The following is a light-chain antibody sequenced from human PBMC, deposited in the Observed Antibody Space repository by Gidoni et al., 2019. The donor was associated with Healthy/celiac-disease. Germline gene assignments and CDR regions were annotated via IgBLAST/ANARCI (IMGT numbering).Light chain of an antibody. CDR2: GAS. CDR3: HQYGSSPRS. J-gene: IGKJ1*01. CDR1: QSVSSSY. Sequence: EIVLTQSPGTLSLSPGERATLSCRASQSVSSSYLAWYQQKPGQAPRLLMYGASSRATGIPDRFSGSGSGTDFTLTISRLEPEDFAVYYCHQYGSSPRSFGQXTKVEIK. V-gene: IGKV3-20*01.